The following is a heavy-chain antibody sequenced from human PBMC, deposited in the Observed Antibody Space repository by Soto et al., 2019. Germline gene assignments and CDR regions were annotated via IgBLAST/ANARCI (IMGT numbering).Heavy chain of an antibody. CDR1: GYTFTNYG. CDR3: ARTTVTASYYYMDV. CDR2: ISTYNGNT. D-gene: IGHD4-17*01. J-gene: IGHJ6*03. V-gene: IGHV1-18*01. Sequence: ASVKVSCKASGYTFTNYGFTWVRQAPGQGLEWLGWISTYNGNTKYAQKVQGRLTMTTDTSTSTADMELTSLRSDDTALYYCARTTVTASYYYMDVWGKGSTVTVSS.